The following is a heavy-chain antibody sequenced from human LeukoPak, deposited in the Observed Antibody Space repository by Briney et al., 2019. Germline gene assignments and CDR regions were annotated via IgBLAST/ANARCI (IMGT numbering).Heavy chain of an antibody. J-gene: IGHJ4*02. Sequence: ASVKVSCKASGCTFITYVMHWVRQAPGQRLEWMGWLNAGNGLTKYSQKFQGTVTITRDTSASTAYMELSSLRSEDTAVYYCATSRNSARGIDYWGQGTLVTVSS. CDR1: GCTFITYV. D-gene: IGHD2-15*01. CDR3: ATSRNSARGIDY. V-gene: IGHV1-3*01. CDR2: LNAGNGLT.